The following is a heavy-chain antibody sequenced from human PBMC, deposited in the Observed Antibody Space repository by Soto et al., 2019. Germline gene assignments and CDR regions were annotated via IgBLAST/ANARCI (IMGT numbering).Heavy chain of an antibody. CDR2: INSDGSRT. Sequence: EVQLVESGGGLVQPGGSLRLSCAASGFSFSNSWMHWVRQAPGKGLVWVSHINSDGSRTTYGDSVRGRFTMSRDNAKNTLYLQMNSLRAEDTAVYYCARDLRTDVLTVPVDFWGPGTLVTVSS. CDR3: ARDLRTDVLTVPVDF. V-gene: IGHV3-74*03. J-gene: IGHJ4*02. CDR1: GFSFSNSW.